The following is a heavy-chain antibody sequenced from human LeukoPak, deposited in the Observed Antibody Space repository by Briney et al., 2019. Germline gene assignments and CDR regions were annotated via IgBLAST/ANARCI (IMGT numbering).Heavy chain of an antibody. Sequence: ASVKVSCKASGYTFTRYGISWVRQAPGQGLEWMGWISAYNGNTNYAQKLQGRVTMTTDTSTSTAYMELRSLRSDDTAVYYCARDQMFLWRKDCRAVWGKGPRSPSPQ. V-gene: IGHV1-18*01. D-gene: IGHD2-21*01. J-gene: IGHJ6*04. CDR3: ARDQMFLWRKDCRAV. CDR2: ISAYNGNT. CDR1: GYTFTRYG.